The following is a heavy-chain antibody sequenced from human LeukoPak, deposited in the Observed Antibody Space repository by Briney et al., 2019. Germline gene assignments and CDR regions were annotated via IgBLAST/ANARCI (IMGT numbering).Heavy chain of an antibody. CDR1: GFTFDDYA. D-gene: IGHD1-7*01. CDR2: ISWNSGSI. Sequence: GGSLRLSCAASGFTFDDYAMHWVRQAPGKGLEWVSGISWNSGSIGYADSVKGRFTISRDNAKNSLYLQMDSLRAGDTAVYYCAREAITGTFGFDPWGQGTLVTVSS. V-gene: IGHV3-9*01. J-gene: IGHJ5*02. CDR3: AREAITGTFGFDP.